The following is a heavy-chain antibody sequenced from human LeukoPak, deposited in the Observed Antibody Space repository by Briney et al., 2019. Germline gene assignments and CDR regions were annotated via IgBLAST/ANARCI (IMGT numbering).Heavy chain of an antibody. D-gene: IGHD3-22*01. J-gene: IGHJ6*03. CDR2: IYSHGGT. V-gene: IGHV3-66*01. CDR3: ARDGIDSSSGISYYYYMAV. Sequence: GSLRLSCAASGFTFSIYGMSWVRQAPGKGLEWVSLIYSHGGTNYADSVKGRFTISRDNSKNTLYLQMNSLRAEDTAVYYCARDGIDSSSGISYYYYMAVWGKGTTVTISS. CDR1: GFTFSIYG.